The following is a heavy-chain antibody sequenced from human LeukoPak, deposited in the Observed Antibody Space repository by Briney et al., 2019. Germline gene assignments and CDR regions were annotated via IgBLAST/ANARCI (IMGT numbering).Heavy chain of an antibody. V-gene: IGHV3-48*03. CDR3: ARDAAGYSYGPKYYFDY. CDR2: ISSSGSTI. D-gene: IGHD5-18*01. CDR1: GFTFSSYE. Sequence: GGSLRLSCAASGFTFSSYEMNWVRQAPGKGLEWVSYISSSGSTIYYADSVKGRFTISRDNAKNSLYLQMNSLRAEDTAVYYCARDAAGYSYGPKYYFDYWGQGTLVTVSS. J-gene: IGHJ4*02.